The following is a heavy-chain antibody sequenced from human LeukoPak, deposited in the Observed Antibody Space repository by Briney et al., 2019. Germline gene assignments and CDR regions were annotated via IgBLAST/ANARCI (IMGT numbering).Heavy chain of an antibody. CDR1: GGSFSGYY. CDR3: ARLPPLYCSSTSCSDY. Sequence: SETLSLTCAVYGGSFSGYYWSWIRQPPGKGLEWIGEINHSGSTNYNPSLKSRVTISVDTSKNQFSLKLSSVTAADTAVYYCARLPPLYCSSTSCSDYWGQGTLVTVSS. D-gene: IGHD2-2*01. CDR2: INHSGST. V-gene: IGHV4-34*01. J-gene: IGHJ4*02.